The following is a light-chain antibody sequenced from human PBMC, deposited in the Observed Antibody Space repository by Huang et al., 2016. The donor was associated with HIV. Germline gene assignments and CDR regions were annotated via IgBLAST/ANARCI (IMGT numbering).Light chain of an antibody. V-gene: IGKV4-1*01. J-gene: IGKJ2*01. CDR2: WAS. Sequence: DIVMTQSPDSLAVSLGERATINCKSSQSLLYNSNNKNYLALYQQKPGQPPNLLIYWASSRKSGVPDRFSGSGSETDFTLTISSLQAEDVAVYYCQRHYSSPPTFGQGTKLEIK. CDR1: QSLLYNSNNKNY. CDR3: QRHYSSPPT.